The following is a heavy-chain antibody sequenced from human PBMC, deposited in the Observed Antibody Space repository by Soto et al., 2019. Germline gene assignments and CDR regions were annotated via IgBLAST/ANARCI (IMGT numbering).Heavy chain of an antibody. CDR1: GGSISSGGYY. Sequence: PSETLSLTCTVSGGSISSGGYYWSWIRQRPGKGLEWIGYIYYSGSTYYNPSLKSRVTISVDTSKNQFSLKLSSVTAADTAVYYCARGRYGDYQVYYYYMDVWGKGTTVTVSS. CDR3: ARGRYGDYQVYYYYMDV. D-gene: IGHD4-17*01. J-gene: IGHJ6*03. CDR2: IYYSGST. V-gene: IGHV4-31*03.